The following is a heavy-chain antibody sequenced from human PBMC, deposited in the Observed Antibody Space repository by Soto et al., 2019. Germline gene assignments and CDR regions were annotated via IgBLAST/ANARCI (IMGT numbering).Heavy chain of an antibody. V-gene: IGHV4-34*01. J-gene: IGHJ6*02. CDR2: INHSGST. Sequence: KSSETLSLTCAVYGGSFSGYYWSWIRQPPGKGLEWIGEINHSGSTNYNPSLKSRVTISVDTSKNQFSLKLSSVTAADTAVYYCARGSDYGDYADYYYGMDVWGQGTTVTVSS. CDR3: ARGSDYGDYADYYYGMDV. D-gene: IGHD4-17*01. CDR1: GGSFSGYY.